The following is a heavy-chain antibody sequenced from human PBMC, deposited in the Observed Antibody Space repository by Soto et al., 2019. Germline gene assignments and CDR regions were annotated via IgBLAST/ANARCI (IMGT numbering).Heavy chain of an antibody. V-gene: IGHV2-5*02. CDR1: GFSLSTSGVG. D-gene: IGHD1-26*01. CDR3: AHSRELLPAFDI. CDR2: IYWDVDK. J-gene: IGHJ3*02. Sequence: QITLKESGPTLVKPTQTLTLTCTFSGFSLSTSGVGVGWILQPPGKALEWLTLIYWDVDKLYSPSLKSRLTYTNDPSKNQVVLTLTNMDPVDTATYYCAHSRELLPAFDIWGQGTMVTVSS.